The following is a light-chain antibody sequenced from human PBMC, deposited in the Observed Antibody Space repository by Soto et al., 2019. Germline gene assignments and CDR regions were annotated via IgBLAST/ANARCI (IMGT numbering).Light chain of an antibody. CDR3: QNYNRAPPT. CDR1: QGISTY. J-gene: IGKJ3*01. Sequence: DAPMTQPPSSLSASVGDRVTITCRASQGISTYLAWYQQTPGKAPKLLIHAASTLQSCVPTRFSGSGSEAHLTLNISSPQPEAVATSYFQNYNRAPPTFGPVTKVHI. V-gene: IGKV1-27*01. CDR2: AAS.